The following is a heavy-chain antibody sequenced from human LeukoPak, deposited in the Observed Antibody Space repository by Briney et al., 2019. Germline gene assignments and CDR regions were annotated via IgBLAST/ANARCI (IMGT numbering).Heavy chain of an antibody. D-gene: IGHD3-10*01. CDR1: GFTFSSYA. CDR3: AKYGLAGSDRYHDASDI. CDR2: ISGSGGNT. J-gene: IGHJ3*02. Sequence: GGSLRLSCAASGFTFSSYAMSWVRQAPGKGLEWVSAISGSGGNTYYADSVKGRFTMSRDNSKKTLYLQMNSLRAEDTAVYYCAKYGLAGSDRYHDASDIWGQGTVVTVSS. V-gene: IGHV3-23*01.